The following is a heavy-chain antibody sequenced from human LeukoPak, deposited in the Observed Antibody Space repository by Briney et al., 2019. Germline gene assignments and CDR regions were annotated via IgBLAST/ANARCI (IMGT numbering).Heavy chain of an antibody. J-gene: IGHJ5*02. Sequence: PGGSLRLSCTASGFTFSSYSMNWVRQAPGKGLQWVSSISSSSSYIYYADSVKGRFTISRDNAKNSLYLQMNSLRAEDTAVYYCASTDSSGCYYHWGQGTLVTVSS. CDR2: ISSSSSYI. D-gene: IGHD3-22*01. CDR1: GFTFSSYS. CDR3: ASTDSSGCYYH. V-gene: IGHV3-21*03.